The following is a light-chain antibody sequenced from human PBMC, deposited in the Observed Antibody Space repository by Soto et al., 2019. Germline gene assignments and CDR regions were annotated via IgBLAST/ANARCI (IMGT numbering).Light chain of an antibody. CDR3: QQYDSSPWT. V-gene: IGKV3-20*01. CDR2: GAS. CDR1: QSVSSSF. Sequence: SVLTQSPGTLSLSPGERATLSCRASQSVSSSFLAWYQLKPGQAPRLLIYGASSRATGIPDRFSGSGSGTDFTLNISRLEPEDFAVYYCQQYDSSPWTFGQGTKVEIK. J-gene: IGKJ1*01.